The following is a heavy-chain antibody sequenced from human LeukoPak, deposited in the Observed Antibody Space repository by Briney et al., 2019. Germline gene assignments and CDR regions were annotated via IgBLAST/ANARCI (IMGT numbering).Heavy chain of an antibody. V-gene: IGHV1-8*03. Sequence: ASVKVSCKASGYTFTSYDINWVRQATGQGLEWMGWMNPNSGNTGYAQKFQGRVTITRNTSISTAYMELSSLRSEDTAVYYCASTTFYDSSGYYPASSAFDIWGQGTMVTVSS. CDR2: MNPNSGNT. D-gene: IGHD3-22*01. J-gene: IGHJ3*02. CDR3: ASTTFYDSSGYYPASSAFDI. CDR1: GYTFTSYD.